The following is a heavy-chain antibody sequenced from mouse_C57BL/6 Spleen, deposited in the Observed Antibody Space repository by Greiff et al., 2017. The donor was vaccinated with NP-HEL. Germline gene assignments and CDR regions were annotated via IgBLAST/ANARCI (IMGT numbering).Heavy chain of an antibody. D-gene: IGHD1-1*01. CDR2: IDPSDSET. CDR3: ARSGDYYGSSLDY. Sequence: QVQLQQPGAELVRPGSSVKLSCKASGYTFTSYWMHWVKQRPIQGLEWIGNIDPSDSETHYNQKFKDKATLTVDKSSSTAYMQLSSLTSEDSAVYYCARSGDYYGSSLDYWGQGTTLTVSS. V-gene: IGHV1-52*01. J-gene: IGHJ2*01. CDR1: GYTFTSYW.